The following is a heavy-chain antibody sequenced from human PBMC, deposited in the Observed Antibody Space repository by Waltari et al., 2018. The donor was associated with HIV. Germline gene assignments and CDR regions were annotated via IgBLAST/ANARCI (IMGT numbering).Heavy chain of an antibody. V-gene: IGHV1-18*01. CDR2: ISAYNGNT. CDR3: ARDSTPPRGSGSPFDY. D-gene: IGHD3-10*01. J-gene: IGHJ4*02. CDR1: GYTFTSYG. Sequence: QVQLVQSGAEVKKPGASVKVSCKASGYTFTSYGISWWRQAPGQGLEWMGWISAYNGNTNDAQKLQGRVTMTTDTSTSTAYMELRSLRSDDTAVYYCARDSTPPRGSGSPFDYWGQGTLVTVSS.